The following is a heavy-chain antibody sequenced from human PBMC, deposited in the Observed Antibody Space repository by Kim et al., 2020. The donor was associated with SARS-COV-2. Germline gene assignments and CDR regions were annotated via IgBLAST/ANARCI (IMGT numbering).Heavy chain of an antibody. J-gene: IGHJ6*03. V-gene: IGHV1-2*06. CDR3: ARDKGGVTGTTGLDYYYYYYYMDV. Sequence: ASVKVSCKASGYTFTGYYMHWVRQAPGQGLEWMGRINPNSGGTNYAQKFQGRVTMTRDTSISTAYMELSRLRSDDTAVYYCARDKGGVTGTTGLDYYYYYYYMDVWGKGTTVTVSS. D-gene: IGHD1-7*01. CDR1: GYTFTGYY. CDR2: INPNSGGT.